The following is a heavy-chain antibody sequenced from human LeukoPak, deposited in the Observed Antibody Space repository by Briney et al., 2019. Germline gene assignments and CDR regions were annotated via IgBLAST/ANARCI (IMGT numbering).Heavy chain of an antibody. CDR3: ARDQAYCSIITCPFDY. D-gene: IGHD2-2*01. V-gene: IGHV1-18*01. Sequence: ASVKVSCTASGYTFTSCGISWVRQAPGQGLEWMGWISTYNGNTNYAQKLPGRVTTTTDTSTSTAYMELRSLRSDNTAVYYCARDQAYCSIITCPFDYWGQGTLVTVSS. CDR2: ISTYNGNT. CDR1: GYTFTSCG. J-gene: IGHJ4*02.